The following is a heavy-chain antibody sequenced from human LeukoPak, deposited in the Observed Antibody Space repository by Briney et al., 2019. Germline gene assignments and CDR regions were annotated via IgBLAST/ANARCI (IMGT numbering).Heavy chain of an antibody. Sequence: PGGSLRLSCAAPGFTISSNYMSWVRQAPGKGLEWVSVIYSGGSTYYTDSVKGRFTISRHKSKNKLYLQMNSLRAEDTAVYYCARYGGYCPSAPSGMDVWRQGTTVTVSS. CDR1: GFTISSNY. V-gene: IGHV3-53*04. J-gene: IGHJ6*02. D-gene: IGHD2-15*01. CDR2: IYSGGST. CDR3: ARYGGYCPSAPSGMDV.